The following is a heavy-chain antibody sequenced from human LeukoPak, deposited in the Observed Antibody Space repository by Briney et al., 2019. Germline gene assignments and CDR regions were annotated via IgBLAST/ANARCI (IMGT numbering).Heavy chain of an antibody. V-gene: IGHV3-23*01. J-gene: IGHJ5*02. D-gene: IGHD2-2*01. Sequence: GGSLRLSCAASGFTFSSYAMSWVRQAPGKGLEWVSAISGSGGSTYYADSVKGRFTISRDNSKSTLSLQMNSLRAEDTAVYYCTKGYCSGTTYYSRFDPWGQGTLVTVSS. CDR2: ISGSGGST. CDR1: GFTFSSYA. CDR3: TKGYCSGTTYYSRFDP.